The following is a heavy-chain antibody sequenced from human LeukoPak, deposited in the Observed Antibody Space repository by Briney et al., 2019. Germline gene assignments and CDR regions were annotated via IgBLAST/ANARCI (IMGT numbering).Heavy chain of an antibody. CDR1: GFTFSSYS. CDR3: ARKYPLSTADC. Sequence: AGGSLRLSCAASGFTFSSYSMNWVRQAPGKGLEWVSYISSSGSTIYYADSVKGRFTISRDNAKNSLYLQMNSLRAEDTAVYYCARKYPLSTADCWGQGTLVTVSS. CDR2: ISSSGSTI. V-gene: IGHV3-48*04. D-gene: IGHD2-2*01. J-gene: IGHJ4*02.